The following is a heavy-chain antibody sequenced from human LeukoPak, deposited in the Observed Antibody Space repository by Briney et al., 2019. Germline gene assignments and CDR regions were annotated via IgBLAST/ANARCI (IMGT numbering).Heavy chain of an antibody. Sequence: GGSLRLSCAASGFTFSSYGMHWVRQAPGKGLEWVAFIRYDGSNKYYADSVKGRFTISRDNSKNTLYLQMNSLRAEDTAVYYCAKVSFDAPGSWPFDYWGQGTLVTVSS. D-gene: IGHD6-13*01. CDR1: GFTFSSYG. CDR2: IRYDGSNK. V-gene: IGHV3-30*02. CDR3: AKVSFDAPGSWPFDY. J-gene: IGHJ4*02.